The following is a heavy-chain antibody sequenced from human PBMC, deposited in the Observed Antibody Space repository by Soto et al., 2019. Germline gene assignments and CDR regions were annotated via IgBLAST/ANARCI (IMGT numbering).Heavy chain of an antibody. V-gene: IGHV4-34*01. J-gene: IGHJ6*02. CDR2: INHSGST. CDR3: ARLSIAAAGTSGLYYYGMDV. D-gene: IGHD6-13*01. Sequence: SETLSLTCAVYGGSFSGYYWSWIRQPPGKGLEWIGEINHSGSTNYNPSLKSRVTISVDTSKNQFSLKLSSVTAADTAVYYCARLSIAAAGTSGLYYYGMDVWGQGTTVTVSS. CDR1: GGSFSGYY.